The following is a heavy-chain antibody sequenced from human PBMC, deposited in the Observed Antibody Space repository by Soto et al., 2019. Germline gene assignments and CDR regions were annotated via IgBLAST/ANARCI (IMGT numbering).Heavy chain of an antibody. J-gene: IGHJ5*02. V-gene: IGHV4-39*01. D-gene: IGHD6-19*01. CDR3: ARHYSSGSRNWFDP. CDR2: IDYSGST. Sequence: SETLSLTCSVSGGSINSSSYFWGWFRQPPGKGLEWIGSIDYSGSTYYNPSLRSRVTISVDTSKNQFSLKLSSVTAADTAVFYCARHYSSGSRNWFDPWGQGTLVTVS. CDR1: GGSINSSSYF.